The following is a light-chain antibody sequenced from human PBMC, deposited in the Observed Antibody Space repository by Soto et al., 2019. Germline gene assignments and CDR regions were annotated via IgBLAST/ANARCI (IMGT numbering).Light chain of an antibody. CDR2: GAS. J-gene: IGKJ1*01. Sequence: EIVLTQSPGTLSLSPGERATLSCRASQSVSSFYLAWYQQRAGQAPRLLIYGASTRATGIPDRFSGSGSGTDFILTISRLEPEDFAVYYCQKYGDWPRTFGQGTKVEIK. CDR1: QSVSSFY. V-gene: IGKV3-20*01. CDR3: QKYGDWPRT.